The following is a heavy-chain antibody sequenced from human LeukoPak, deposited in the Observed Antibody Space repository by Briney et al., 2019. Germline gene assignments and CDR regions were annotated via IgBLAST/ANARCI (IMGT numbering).Heavy chain of an antibody. CDR3: AKARSGSSGYLPFDY. D-gene: IGHD3-22*01. Sequence: GGSLRLSCAASGFTFSSYAMSWVRLAPGKGLEWVSAISGSGGSTYYADSVKGRFTISRDNSKNTLYLQMNSLRAEDTAVYYCAKARSGSSGYLPFDYWGQGTLVTVSS. CDR1: GFTFSSYA. J-gene: IGHJ4*02. CDR2: ISGSGGST. V-gene: IGHV3-23*01.